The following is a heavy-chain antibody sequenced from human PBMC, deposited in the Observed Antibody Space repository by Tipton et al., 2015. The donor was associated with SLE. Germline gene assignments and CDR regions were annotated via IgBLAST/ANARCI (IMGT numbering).Heavy chain of an antibody. CDR3: ARDSYSSSSGSYYYGMDV. CDR1: GGSFSGYY. D-gene: IGHD6-6*01. V-gene: IGHV4-34*01. J-gene: IGHJ6*02. Sequence: TLSLTCAVYGGSFSGYYWSWIRQPPGKGLEGIGEINHSGSTNYNPSLKSRVTISVDTSKNQFSLKLSSVTAADTAVYYCARDSYSSSSGSYYYGMDVWGQGTTVTVSS. CDR2: INHSGST.